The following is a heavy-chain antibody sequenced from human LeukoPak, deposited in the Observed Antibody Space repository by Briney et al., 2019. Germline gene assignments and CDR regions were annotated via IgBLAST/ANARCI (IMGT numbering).Heavy chain of an antibody. CDR1: GGTFSSYA. CDR2: INPNSGGT. J-gene: IGHJ4*02. CDR3: ARATVTTRGNFDY. V-gene: IGHV1-2*02. D-gene: IGHD4-11*01. Sequence: ASVKVSCKASGGTFSSYAISWVRQAPGQGLEWMGWINPNSGGTNYAQKFQGRVTMTRDTSISTAYMELSRLRSDDTAVYYCARATVTTRGNFDYWGQGTLVTVSS.